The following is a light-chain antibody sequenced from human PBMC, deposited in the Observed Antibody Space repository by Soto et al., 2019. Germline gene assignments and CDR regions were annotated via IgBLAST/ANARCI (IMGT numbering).Light chain of an antibody. Sequence: AMTRPETAYGSAGESATITYTGTSSDIGAYIYVSWYQQHPGKAPKLMISEVSRRPSGVPERFSGSKSGNTASLTVSGLQADDEAHYYCSSYAGSNNFVFGTGTKVTVL. CDR3: SSYAGSNNFV. V-gene: IGLV2-8*01. CDR1: SSDIGAYIY. J-gene: IGLJ1*01. CDR2: EVS.